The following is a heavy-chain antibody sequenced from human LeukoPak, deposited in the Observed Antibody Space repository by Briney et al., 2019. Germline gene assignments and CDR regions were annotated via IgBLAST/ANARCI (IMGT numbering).Heavy chain of an antibody. CDR3: ARETSEQYHYFDS. D-gene: IGHD1-1*01. CDR2: INPHSGGT. J-gene: IGHJ4*02. CDR1: GYTFTGYY. V-gene: IGHV1-2*02. Sequence: ASVTVSCKTSGYTFTGYYIHWVRQAPGQGLEWMGWINPHSGGTNYAQKFQGRVTMTRDTSINTAYMELSRLRSDDMAVYYCARETSEQYHYFDSWGQGTLVTVSS.